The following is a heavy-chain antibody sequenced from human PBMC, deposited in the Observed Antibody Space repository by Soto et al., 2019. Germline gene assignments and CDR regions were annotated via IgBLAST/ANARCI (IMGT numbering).Heavy chain of an antibody. D-gene: IGHD5-18*01. CDR3: ARCIQGDYYYGMDV. Sequence: QAQLVQSGAEVKKPGASVKVSCKASGYTFYSHSISWVRQAPGQGLEWMGRINADYGNTQYAQKFRGRVTMTTDTSTTQVYMELTNLRSDDTAVYYCARCIQGDYYYGMDVWGQGTTVTVSS. J-gene: IGHJ6*02. CDR1: GYTFYSHS. CDR2: INADYGNT. V-gene: IGHV1-18*01.